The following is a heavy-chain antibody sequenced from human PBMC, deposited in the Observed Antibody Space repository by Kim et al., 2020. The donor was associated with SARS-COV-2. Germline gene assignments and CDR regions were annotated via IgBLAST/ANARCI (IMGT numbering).Heavy chain of an antibody. CDR1: GGTFSSYA. CDR2: IIPIFGTA. D-gene: IGHD6-6*01. CDR3: ASEYSSSSGPDRYYYYGMDV. J-gene: IGHJ6*02. V-gene: IGHV1-69*13. Sequence: SVKVSCKASGGTFSSYAISWVRQAPGQGLEWMGGIIPIFGTANYAQKFQGRVTITADESTSTAYMELSSLRSEDTAVYYCASEYSSSSGPDRYYYYGMDVWGQGTTVTVSS.